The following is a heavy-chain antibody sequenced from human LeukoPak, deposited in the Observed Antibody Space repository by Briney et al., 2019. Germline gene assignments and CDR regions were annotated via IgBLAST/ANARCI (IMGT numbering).Heavy chain of an antibody. CDR1: GFTFSSYG. Sequence: GGTLRLSCAASGFTFSSYGMSWVRQAPGKGPEWVGFIRVKAYGGTTEYAASVKGRFTISRDDSKSIAYLQMNSLKTEDTAVYYCTTDYNSRNHLDAFDIWGRGTLVTVSS. CDR2: IRVKAYGGTT. V-gene: IGHV3-49*04. D-gene: IGHD1-14*01. J-gene: IGHJ3*02. CDR3: TTDYNSRNHLDAFDI.